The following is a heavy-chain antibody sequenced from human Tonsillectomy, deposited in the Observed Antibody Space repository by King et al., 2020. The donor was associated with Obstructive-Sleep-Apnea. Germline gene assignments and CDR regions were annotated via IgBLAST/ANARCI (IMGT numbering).Heavy chain of an antibody. CDR2: ISSSSSII. CDR1: GFTFSNYN. CDR3: ARTVFGYYFDF. V-gene: IGHV3-48*04. D-gene: IGHD3-3*01. J-gene: IGHJ4*02. Sequence: VQLVESGGGLVQPGGSLRLSCSASGFTFSNYNMNWVRQAPGKGLEWVSYISSSSSIIYYADSVKGRFTVSRDNAKNSLFLQMNSLRAEDTALYYCARTVFGYYFDFWGQGTLVTVSS.